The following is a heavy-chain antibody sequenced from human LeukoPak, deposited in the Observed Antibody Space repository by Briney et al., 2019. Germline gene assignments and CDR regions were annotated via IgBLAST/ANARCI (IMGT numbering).Heavy chain of an antibody. CDR2: IYYSGST. D-gene: IGHD1-26*01. CDR1: GGSISGSSYY. Sequence: PSETLSLTCTVSGGSISGSSYYWGWIRQPPGKGLEWIGSIYYSGSTYYNPSLKSRVTISVDTSKNQFSLKLSSVTAADTAVYYCARPKRGSYYYFDYWGQGTLVTVSS. CDR3: ARPKRGSYYYFDY. J-gene: IGHJ4*02. V-gene: IGHV4-39*01.